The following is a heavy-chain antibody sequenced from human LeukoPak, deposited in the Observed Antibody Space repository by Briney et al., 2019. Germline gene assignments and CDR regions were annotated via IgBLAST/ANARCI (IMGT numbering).Heavy chain of an antibody. Sequence: PGGSLRLSCAASGFTFSSHWMHWVRQAPGKGPVWVSHINTDGSRTTYADSVKGRFTISRDNAKNTLYLLMNSLRAEDTAVYFCARSKPPAVKDYYGLDVRGQGTTVTVSS. CDR1: GFTFSSHW. CDR2: INTDGSRT. J-gene: IGHJ6*02. V-gene: IGHV3-74*01. CDR3: ARSKPPAVKDYYGLDV. D-gene: IGHD6-13*01.